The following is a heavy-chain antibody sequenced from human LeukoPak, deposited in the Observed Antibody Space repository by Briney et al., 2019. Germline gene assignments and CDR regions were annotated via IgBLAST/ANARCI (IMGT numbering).Heavy chain of an antibody. CDR2: IYYSGST. Sequence: PSETLSLTCTVSGGSISSYYWSWIRQPPGKGLEWIGYIYYSGSTNYNPSLKSRVTISVDTSKNQFSLKLSSVTAADTAVYYCARDRYGSGALYAFDIWGQGTMVTVSS. J-gene: IGHJ3*02. CDR1: GGSISSYY. D-gene: IGHD3-10*01. V-gene: IGHV4-59*01. CDR3: ARDRYGSGALYAFDI.